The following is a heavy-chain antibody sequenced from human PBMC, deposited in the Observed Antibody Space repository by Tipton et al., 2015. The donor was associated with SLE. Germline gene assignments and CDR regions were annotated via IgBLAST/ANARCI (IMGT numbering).Heavy chain of an antibody. CDR1: GDSFSSTTYY. J-gene: IGHJ3*02. CDR3: ARSPSILPAASDVFDI. Sequence: TLSLTCTVSGDSFSSTTYYWSWIRQTAGKGLEWIGRVYATGSTTYNPSLESRLTISVDTSNNQFSLRLNSATAADTAVYFCARSPSILPAASDVFDIWGQGTVVTVSS. D-gene: IGHD2-15*01. V-gene: IGHV4-61*02. CDR2: VYATGST.